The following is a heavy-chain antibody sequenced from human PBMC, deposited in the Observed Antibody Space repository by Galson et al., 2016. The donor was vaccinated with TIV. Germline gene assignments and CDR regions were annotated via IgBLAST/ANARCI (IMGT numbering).Heavy chain of an antibody. Sequence: SLRLSCAGSGFIFSTYWMHWVRQVPGKGLLWVSHINRDGSNTSYADSVKGRFTISRDNSKNTLYLQMNSLRAEDTALYYCAKAAGSGSSWRFDYWGQGTPVTVSS. J-gene: IGHJ4*02. V-gene: IGHV3-74*01. CDR3: AKAAGSGSSWRFDY. D-gene: IGHD6-13*01. CDR1: GFIFSTYW. CDR2: INRDGSNT.